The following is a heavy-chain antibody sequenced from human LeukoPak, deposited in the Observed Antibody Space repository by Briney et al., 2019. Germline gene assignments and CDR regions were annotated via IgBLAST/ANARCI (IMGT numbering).Heavy chain of an antibody. CDR3: NGIAVAGTPYYFDY. Sequence: ASVKVSCKASGGTFSSYAISWVRQAPGQGLEWMGEIIPIFGTANYAQKFQGRVTITADESTSTAYMELSSLRSEDTAVYYCNGIAVAGTPYYFDYWGQGTLVTVSS. V-gene: IGHV1-69*13. CDR1: GGTFSSYA. J-gene: IGHJ4*02. D-gene: IGHD6-19*01. CDR2: IIPIFGTA.